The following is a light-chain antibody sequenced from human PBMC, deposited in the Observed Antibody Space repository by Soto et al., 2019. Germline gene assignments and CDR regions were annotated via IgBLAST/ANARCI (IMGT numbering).Light chain of an antibody. V-gene: IGKV3-20*01. CDR1: QSVSSSN. CDR2: GGY. J-gene: IGKJ4*01. Sequence: EIVLTPSPGTLSLSPGERGTLSCRASQSVSSSNLAWYQQKRGQSPRVIIYGGYTRAAGIPDRFSGSGSGPDFTLTISSLQPDDFATYYCQQYKSYSLTFGGGTKVDIK. CDR3: QQYKSYSLT.